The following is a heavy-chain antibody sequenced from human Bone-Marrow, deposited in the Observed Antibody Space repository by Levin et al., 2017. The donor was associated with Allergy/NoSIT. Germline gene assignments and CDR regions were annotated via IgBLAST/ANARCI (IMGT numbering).Heavy chain of an antibody. Sequence: GGSLRLSCAASGFTFSSYAMHWVRQAPGKGLEWVAVISYDGSNKYYADSVKGRFTISRDNSKNTLYLQMNSLRAEDTAVYYCARDQAVLGSGSLYYFDYWGQGTLVTVSS. CDR2: ISYDGSNK. CDR3: ARDQAVLGSGSLYYFDY. D-gene: IGHD3-10*01. V-gene: IGHV3-30*04. J-gene: IGHJ4*02. CDR1: GFTFSSYA.